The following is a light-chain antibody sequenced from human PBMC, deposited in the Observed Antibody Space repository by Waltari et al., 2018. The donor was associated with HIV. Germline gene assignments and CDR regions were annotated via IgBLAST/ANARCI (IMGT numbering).Light chain of an antibody. CDR2: EGV. Sequence: EIVLTQSPGTLSLSPGDSVTLSCRASQSLSVRYIAWYQQRPVKPPRLLIYEGVTRATGIPDRFSGSGSVRDFSLSISRLEPEDFAVYFCQQYSDSPPGTFGQGTKVEMK. V-gene: IGKV3-20*01. CDR3: QQYSDSPPGT. CDR1: QSLSVRY. J-gene: IGKJ1*01.